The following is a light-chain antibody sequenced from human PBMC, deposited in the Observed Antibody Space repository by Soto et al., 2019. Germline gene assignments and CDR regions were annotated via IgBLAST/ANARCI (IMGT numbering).Light chain of an antibody. CDR2: SAS. V-gene: IGKV1-39*01. CDR1: QNIDKY. Sequence: DIRMTQSPASLSASVGDRVTVTCRASQNIDKYLHWYQQKPGKAPNLLIFSASILQSGVPSRFTRSGSATEFTLTISGLQPEDFATYYCQQTYSNSVTLGQGTKVDIK. CDR3: QQTYSNSVT. J-gene: IGKJ1*01.